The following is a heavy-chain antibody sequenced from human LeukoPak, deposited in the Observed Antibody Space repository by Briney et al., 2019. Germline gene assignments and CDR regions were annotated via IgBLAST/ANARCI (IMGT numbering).Heavy chain of an antibody. D-gene: IGHD3-16*02. J-gene: IGHJ4*02. CDR3: ARVPRRLRLGGLSLDY. CDR1: GYTFTGYY. V-gene: IGHV1-2*06. Sequence: ASVKVSCKASGYTFTGYYMHWVRQAPGQGLEWMGRINPNSGGTNYAQKFQGRVTMTRDTSISTAYMELSRLRSDDTAVYYCARVPRRLRLGGLSLDYWGQGTLVTVSS. CDR2: INPNSGGT.